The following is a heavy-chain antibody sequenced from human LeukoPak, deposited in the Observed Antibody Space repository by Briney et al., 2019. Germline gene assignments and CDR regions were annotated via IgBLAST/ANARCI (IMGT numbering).Heavy chain of an antibody. J-gene: IGHJ4*02. CDR3: AINGGGDSGYGNFDY. CDR1: GFTFDDYA. D-gene: IGHD5-12*01. V-gene: IGHV3-9*01. CDR2: INWNSDSI. Sequence: PGGSLRLSCAVSGFTFDDYAMHWVRQVPGKGLEWVSGINWNSDSIGYADSVKGRFITSRDNAKNSLYLQMNSLRAEDTAFYYCAINGGGDSGYGNFDYWGQGTLVTVSS.